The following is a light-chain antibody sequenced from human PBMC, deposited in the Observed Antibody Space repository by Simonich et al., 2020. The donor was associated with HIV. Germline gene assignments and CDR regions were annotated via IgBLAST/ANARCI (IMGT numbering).Light chain of an antibody. V-gene: IGKV1-5*03. Sequence: DIQMTQSPSTMSASVGDRVTIPCRASQNIDSWLAWYQQKTGKAPKLLIYKASSLESGVPSRFSGSGSGTEFTLTISSLQPDDFATYYCLQYNGFFLYTFGQGTKLESK. J-gene: IGKJ2*01. CDR1: QNIDSW. CDR2: KAS. CDR3: LQYNGFFLYT.